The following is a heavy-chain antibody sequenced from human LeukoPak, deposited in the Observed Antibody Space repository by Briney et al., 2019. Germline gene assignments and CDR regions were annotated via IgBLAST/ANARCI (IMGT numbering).Heavy chain of an antibody. V-gene: IGHV3-7*05. CDR3: ARAVDDYVWGSYRPPGH. D-gene: IGHD3-16*02. Sequence: PGGSLRLSCAASGFTFSTYSMNWVRQAPGKGPEWVANIKQDGSEKYHVDSVKGRFTISRDNAKNSLYLQMNSLRVEDTAVYYCARAVDDYVWGSYRPPGHWGQGTLVTVSS. J-gene: IGHJ4*02. CDR2: IKQDGSEK. CDR1: GFTFSTYS.